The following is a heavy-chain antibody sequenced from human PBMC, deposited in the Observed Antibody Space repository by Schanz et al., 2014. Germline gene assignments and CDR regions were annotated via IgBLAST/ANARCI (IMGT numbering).Heavy chain of an antibody. Sequence: QVQLVQSGGEVKTPGASVKVSCKASGDTFRSYTINWVRHAPGQGLEWMGRIIPITGITNYAQKFQGRVTFTADKSPSPAFLEVNSLRSEDTAVYYCSRTGYDPSLTHWGQGTLVTVSS. D-gene: IGHD5-12*01. CDR1: GDTFRSYT. CDR2: IIPITGIT. V-gene: IGHV1-69*02. J-gene: IGHJ4*02. CDR3: SRTGYDPSLTH.